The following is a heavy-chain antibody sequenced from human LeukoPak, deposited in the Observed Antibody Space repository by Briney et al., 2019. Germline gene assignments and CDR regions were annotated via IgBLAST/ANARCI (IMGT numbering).Heavy chain of an antibody. D-gene: IGHD3-3*01. V-gene: IGHV3-23*01. J-gene: IGHJ4*02. CDR2: ISGSGGST. CDR3: AKEGDFGVAPTIYFDY. Sequence: GGSLRLSCAAPGVTFSGYSVNWVRQAPGKGLEWVSAISGSGGSTYYADSVKGRFTISRDNSKNTLYLQMNSLRAEDTAVYYCAKEGDFGVAPTIYFDYWGQGTLVTVSS. CDR1: GVTFSGYS.